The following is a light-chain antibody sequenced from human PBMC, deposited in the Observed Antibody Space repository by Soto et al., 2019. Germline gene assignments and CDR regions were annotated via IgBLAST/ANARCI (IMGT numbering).Light chain of an antibody. J-gene: IGKJ2*01. CDR2: AAS. V-gene: IGKV1-39*01. CDR3: QQSYGSPPYT. Sequence: DIQMTQSPSSLSASVGDRVSITCRASQSISTYLNWYQQKPGKAPKPLIYAASSLQSGVPSRFSGSGSGTDFTLSISSVQPEDFATYYCQQSYGSPPYTFGQGTGLDIK. CDR1: QSISTY.